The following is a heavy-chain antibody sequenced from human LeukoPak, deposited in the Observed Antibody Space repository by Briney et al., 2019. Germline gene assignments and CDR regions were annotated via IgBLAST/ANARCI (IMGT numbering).Heavy chain of an antibody. CDR1: GFTFSKYW. V-gene: IGHV3-7*05. J-gene: IGHJ4*02. CDR2: IKQDGRVT. D-gene: IGHD7-27*01. CDR3: ARFLGLGCNWGRDS. Sequence: GGSLRLSCAASGFTFSKYWMCWVRQIPGKGLEWVANIKQDGRVTHYVDSVKGRFTISRDNSKNSLSLQMNSLRAEDTAVYYCARFLGLGCNWGRDSWGQGTLVTVSS.